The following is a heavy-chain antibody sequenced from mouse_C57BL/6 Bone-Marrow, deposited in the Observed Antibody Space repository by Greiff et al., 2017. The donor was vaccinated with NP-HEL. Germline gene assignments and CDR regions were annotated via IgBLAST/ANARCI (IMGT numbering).Heavy chain of an antibody. CDR3: ANYGAMDY. V-gene: IGHV5-4*01. D-gene: IGHD1-1*02. CDR1: GFTFSSYA. CDR2: ISDGGSYT. J-gene: IGHJ4*01. Sequence: DVHLVESGGGLVKPGGSLKLSCAASGFTFSSYAMSWVRQTPEKRLEWVATISDGGSYTYYPDNVKGRFTISRDNAKNNLYLQMSHLKSEDTAMYYCANYGAMDYWGQGTSVTVSS.